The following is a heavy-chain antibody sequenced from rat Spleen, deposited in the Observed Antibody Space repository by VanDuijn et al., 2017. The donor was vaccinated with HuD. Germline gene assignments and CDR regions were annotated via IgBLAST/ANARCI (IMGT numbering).Heavy chain of an antibody. D-gene: IGHD1-6*01. CDR1: GFTFSNAA. V-gene: IGHV10-5*01. J-gene: IGHJ3*01. CDR3: TASPYVSYGLLLRPFAY. CDR2: IRTKPNNYAT. Sequence: VQLVESGGGLVQPKESLKISCVASGFTFSNAAMYWVRQAPGKGLEWVARIRTKPNNYATFFADSVKGRFTISRDDSKNMVYLQMDDLKTEDTAMYYCTASPYVSYGLLLRPFAYWGQGTLVTVSS.